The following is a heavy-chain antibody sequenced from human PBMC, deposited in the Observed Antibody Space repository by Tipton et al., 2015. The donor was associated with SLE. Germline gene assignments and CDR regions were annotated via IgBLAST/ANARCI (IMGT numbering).Heavy chain of an antibody. CDR2: IYYNGGT. V-gene: IGHV4-39*07. CDR1: GGSISSSSYY. J-gene: IGHJ5*02. D-gene: IGHD2-21*01. CDR3: ARDVENWFDP. Sequence: TLSLTCTVSGGSISSSSYYWGWIRQPPGKGLEWIATIYYNGGTQYNPSLKSRVTMSVDTSKNQLSLKLSSVTAADTAVYYCARDVENWFDPWGQGTLVTVSS.